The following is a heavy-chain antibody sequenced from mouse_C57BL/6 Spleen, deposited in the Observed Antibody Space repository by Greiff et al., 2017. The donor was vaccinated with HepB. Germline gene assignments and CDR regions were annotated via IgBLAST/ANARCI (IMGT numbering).Heavy chain of an antibody. V-gene: IGHV1S81*02. CDR1: GYTFTSYW. Sequence: VQLQQSGAELVKAGASVKMSCKASGYTFTSYWMHWVKQRLGQGLEWFAETNPTNGRTYYHEKFKSKATLTVDKSSSTAYMLLSGPTFEDAAVYSWARIKKIVATYFDYWGQGTTLTVSS. D-gene: IGHD1-1*01. CDR3: ARIKKIVATYFDY. CDR2: TNPTNGRT. J-gene: IGHJ2*01.